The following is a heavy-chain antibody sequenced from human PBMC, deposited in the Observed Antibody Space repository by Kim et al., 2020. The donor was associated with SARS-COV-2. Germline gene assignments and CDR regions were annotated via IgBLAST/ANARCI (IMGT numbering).Heavy chain of an antibody. CDR3: AKDMGQWLVGGGVDY. D-gene: IGHD6-19*01. V-gene: IGHV3-9*01. CDR2: ISWNSGSI. Sequence: GGSLRLSCAASGFTFDDYAMHWVRQAPGKGLEWVSGISWNSGSIGYADSVKGRFTISRDNAKNSLYLQMNSLRAEDTALYYCAKDMGQWLVGGGVDYWGQGTLVTVSS. J-gene: IGHJ4*02. CDR1: GFTFDDYA.